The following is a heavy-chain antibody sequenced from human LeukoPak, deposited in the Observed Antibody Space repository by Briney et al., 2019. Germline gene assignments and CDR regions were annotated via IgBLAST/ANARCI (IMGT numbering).Heavy chain of an antibody. D-gene: IGHD3-3*01. CDR1: GGSISSRSYY. J-gene: IGHJ5*02. Sequence: PSETLSLTCKVSGGSISSRSYYWGWIRQPPGKGLEWIGSIYYSGSTYNNPSLKSRVTISVDTSKNQFSLKLSSVTAAHTAVYYCARMAFVWSGYYAVGGWFDPWGQGTLVTVSS. CDR2: IYYSGST. CDR3: ARMAFVWSGYYAVGGWFDP. V-gene: IGHV4-39*01.